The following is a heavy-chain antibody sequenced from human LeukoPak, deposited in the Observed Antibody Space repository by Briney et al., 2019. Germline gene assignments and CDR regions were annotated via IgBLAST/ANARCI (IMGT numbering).Heavy chain of an antibody. V-gene: IGHV4-59*01. CDR1: GGSIRTYY. CDR3: ARRGKQSSIDY. D-gene: IGHD3-16*01. Sequence: SETLSLTCTVSGGSIRTYYWSWIRQPPGQGLEWIGYIYYSGSTNYNPSLKTRVTLSVDTSKNQFSLKLSSVTAADTAVYYCARRGKQSSIDYWGQGTLVTVSS. J-gene: IGHJ4*02. CDR2: IYYSGST.